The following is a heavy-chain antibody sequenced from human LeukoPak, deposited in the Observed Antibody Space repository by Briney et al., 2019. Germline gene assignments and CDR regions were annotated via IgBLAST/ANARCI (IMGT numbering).Heavy chain of an antibody. J-gene: IGHJ4*02. D-gene: IGHD3-22*01. V-gene: IGHV3-64*01. CDR2: ISSNGGST. CDR3: ARVYSDDSSGYCDY. CDR1: GFTFSSYA. Sequence: GGSLRLSCAASGFTFSSYAMHWVRQAPGKGLEYVSAISSNGGSTYYANSVKGRFTISRDNSKNTLYLQMGSLRAEDMAVYYCARVYSDDSSGYCDYWGQGTLVTVSS.